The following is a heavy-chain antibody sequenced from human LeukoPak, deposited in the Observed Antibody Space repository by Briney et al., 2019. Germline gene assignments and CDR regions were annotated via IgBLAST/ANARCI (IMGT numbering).Heavy chain of an antibody. J-gene: IGHJ4*02. D-gene: IGHD4-23*01. Sequence: GGSLRLSCAASGFTFTRYDMHWVRQAPGKGLEWVAVISNDENNKDYGNSVKGRFTIARDNSKNTLFLQMNSLRVEDTAVYYCVLGHYGGLFDNWGQGALAIVSS. CDR1: GFTFTRYD. CDR2: ISNDENNK. V-gene: IGHV3-30-3*01. CDR3: VLGHYGGLFDN.